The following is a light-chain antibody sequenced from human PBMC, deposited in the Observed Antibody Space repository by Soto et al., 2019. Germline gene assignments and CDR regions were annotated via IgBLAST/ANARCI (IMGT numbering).Light chain of an antibody. CDR2: GAS. J-gene: IGKJ1*01. Sequence: EIVLTQSAGTLSLSQGGIAPVSCRASQTVSSVHLAWSQQTPGKAPRLLIYGASTRATGIPATFSGSGSGIDFTLTIRSLQLEDLGVYYCLQSNYWPWTFGQGTKVDI. CDR3: LQSNYWPWT. CDR1: QTVSSVH. V-gene: IGKV3-15*01.